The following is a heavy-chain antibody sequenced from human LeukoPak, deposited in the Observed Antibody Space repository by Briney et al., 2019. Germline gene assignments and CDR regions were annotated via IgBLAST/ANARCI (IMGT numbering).Heavy chain of an antibody. J-gene: IGHJ5*02. CDR3: AREGSYGDYGWFDP. CDR2: IYTSGST. Sequence: SETLSLTCTVSGGSISSGSYYWSWIRQPAGRGLEWIGRIYTSGSTNYNPSLKSRVTISVDTSKNQFSLKLSSVTAADTAVYYCAREGSYGDYGWFDPWGQGTLVTVSS. V-gene: IGHV4-61*02. CDR1: GGSISSGSYY. D-gene: IGHD4-17*01.